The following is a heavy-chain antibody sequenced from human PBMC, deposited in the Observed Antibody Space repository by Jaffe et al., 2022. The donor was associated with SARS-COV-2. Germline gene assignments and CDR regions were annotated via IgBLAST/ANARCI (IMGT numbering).Heavy chain of an antibody. D-gene: IGHD7-27*01. CDR1: GFTFSKSW. CDR3: AIWGDTWGLDY. Sequence: EVQLVESGGGSVQPGGSLRLSCVASGFTFSKSWMTWVRQAPGKGLEWVANIKDDGSAKYYVDSVEGRFTIFRDNARNSLSLEVNSLRVEDTAVYFCAIWGDTWGLDYWGQGTLVTVSS. CDR2: IKDDGSAK. J-gene: IGHJ4*02. V-gene: IGHV3-7*03.